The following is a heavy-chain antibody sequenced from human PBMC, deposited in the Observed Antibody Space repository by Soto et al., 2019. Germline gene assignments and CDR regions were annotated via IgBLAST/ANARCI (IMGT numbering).Heavy chain of an antibody. CDR1: GFTFSSYG. CDR2: IWYDGSNK. J-gene: IGHJ6*02. V-gene: IGHV3-33*01. Sequence: QVQLVESGGGVVQPGRSLRLSCAASGFTFSSYGMHWVRQAPGKGLEWVAVIWYDGSNKYYADSVKGRFTISRDNSKNTLYLQMNSLRAEDTAVYYCARAVLRYLDWNYGMDVWGQGTTVTVSS. D-gene: IGHD3-9*01. CDR3: ARAVLRYLDWNYGMDV.